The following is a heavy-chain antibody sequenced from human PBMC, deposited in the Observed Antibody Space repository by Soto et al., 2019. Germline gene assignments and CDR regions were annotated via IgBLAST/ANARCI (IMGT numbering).Heavy chain of an antibody. D-gene: IGHD3-22*01. CDR1: GYTFTDYW. CDR3: PIPRSSGYYDHFDD. J-gene: IGHJ4*02. V-gene: IGHV5-51*01. Sequence: PRESLKISCKGSGYTFTDYWIGWVRQMPGKGLEWIGIIYPDDSDIRYSPAFRGQVTISADKSIATAYLQWSSLKASDTAMYYCPIPRSSGYYDHFDDWGQGTRVTVSS. CDR2: IYPDDSDI.